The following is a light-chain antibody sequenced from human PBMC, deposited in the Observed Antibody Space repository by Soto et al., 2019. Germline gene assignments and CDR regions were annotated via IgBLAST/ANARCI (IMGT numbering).Light chain of an antibody. Sequence: EFVLTQSPGTLSLSPGERATLSCRASETIRSSYLAWYQQRPGQAPRLLIYAASSRATGIPDRFSGSGSGTDFALTISRLEPEAFAVYYCQFYGPFGPGTKVEIK. J-gene: IGKJ1*01. CDR1: ETIRSSY. V-gene: IGKV3-20*01. CDR2: AAS. CDR3: QFYGP.